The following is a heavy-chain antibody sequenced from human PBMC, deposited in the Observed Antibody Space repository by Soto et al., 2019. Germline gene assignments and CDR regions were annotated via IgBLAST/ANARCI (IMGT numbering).Heavy chain of an antibody. V-gene: IGHV4-34*01. CDR3: ARGYYDILTGYYYYYYYGMDV. CDR2: INHSGST. Sequence: SETLSLTCAVYGGSFSGYYWSWIRQPPGKGLEWIGEINHSGSTNYNPSLKNRVTISVDTSKNQFSLKLSSVTAADTAVYYCARGYYDILTGYYYYYYYGMDVWGQGTTVTVSS. J-gene: IGHJ6*02. CDR1: GGSFSGYY. D-gene: IGHD3-9*01.